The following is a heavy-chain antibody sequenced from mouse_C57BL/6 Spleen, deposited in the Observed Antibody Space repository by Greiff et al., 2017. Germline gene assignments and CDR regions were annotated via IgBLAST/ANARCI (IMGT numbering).Heavy chain of an antibody. Sequence: QVQLKESGAELVKPGASVKISCKASGYAFSSYWMNWVKQRPGKGLEWIGQIYPGDGDTNYNGKFKGKATLTADKSSSTAYMQLSSLTSEDSAVYFCARSGYYGSSYFDYWGQGTTLTVSS. CDR1: GYAFSSYW. V-gene: IGHV1-80*01. D-gene: IGHD1-1*01. J-gene: IGHJ2*01. CDR2: IYPGDGDT. CDR3: ARSGYYGSSYFDY.